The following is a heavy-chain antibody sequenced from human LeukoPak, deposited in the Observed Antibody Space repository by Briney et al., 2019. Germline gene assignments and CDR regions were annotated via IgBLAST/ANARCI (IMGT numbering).Heavy chain of an antibody. CDR1: GFTFSNFW. V-gene: IGHV3-7*04. D-gene: IGHD6-13*01. CDR2: IKHDGSEK. Sequence: GGSLRLSCAASGFTFSNFWLSWVRQAPGKGLEWVANIKHDGSEKYYVDSARGRFTISRDNAENSLFLQMNSLRAEDTAVYFCARGTSSSPNWFDPWGRGTLVTVSS. J-gene: IGHJ5*02. CDR3: ARGTSSSPNWFDP.